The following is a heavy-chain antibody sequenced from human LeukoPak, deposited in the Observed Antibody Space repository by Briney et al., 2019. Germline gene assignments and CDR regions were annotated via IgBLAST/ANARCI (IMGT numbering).Heavy chain of an antibody. Sequence: GASVKVSCKASGYTFTNYYMHWVRQAPGQVLESVGWINPSGGPTTYGQKFQGRVTMTTDTSTSTAYMELRGLRSDDTAVYFCLRYDFWSAYPGGFWGQGTLVTVSS. J-gene: IGHJ4*02. CDR1: GYTFTNYY. CDR2: INPSGGPT. V-gene: IGHV1-2*02. CDR3: LRYDFWSAYPGGF. D-gene: IGHD3-3*01.